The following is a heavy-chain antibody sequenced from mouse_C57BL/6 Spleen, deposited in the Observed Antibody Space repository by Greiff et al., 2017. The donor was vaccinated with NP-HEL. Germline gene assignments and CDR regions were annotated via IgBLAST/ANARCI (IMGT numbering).Heavy chain of an antibody. V-gene: IGHV1-76*01. D-gene: IGHD2-4*01. J-gene: IGHJ1*03. CDR3: AREDYDPYFDV. CDR2: LYPGSGNT. Sequence: VQLQQSGAELVRPGASVKLSCKASGYTFTDYYINWVKQRPGQGLEWIARLYPGSGNTYYNEKFKGKATLTAEKSSSTAYMQLSSLTSEDSAVYFCAREDYDPYFDVWGTGTTVTVSS. CDR1: GYTFTDYY.